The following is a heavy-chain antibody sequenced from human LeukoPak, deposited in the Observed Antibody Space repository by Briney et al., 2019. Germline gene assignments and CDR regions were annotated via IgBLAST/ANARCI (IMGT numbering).Heavy chain of an antibody. CDR3: ARDSGVGPCLFCSGFDI. CDR1: GFTLSSYS. D-gene: IGHD1-26*01. Sequence: GGSLRLSCAASGFTLSSYSMNWVRQAPGKGLEWVSSISSSSSYIYFADSVKGRFTISRDNAKKLLFLQMNSLRAEDTAVYYCARDSGVGPCLFCSGFDIWGQGTMVTVSS. CDR2: ISSSSSYI. J-gene: IGHJ3*02. V-gene: IGHV3-21*01.